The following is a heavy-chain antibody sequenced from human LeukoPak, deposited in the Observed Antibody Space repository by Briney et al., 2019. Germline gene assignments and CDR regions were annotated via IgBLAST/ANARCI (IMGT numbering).Heavy chain of an antibody. Sequence: GGSLRLSCAGSGFHFSGSAMSWVRQAPAKGPEGVSGITYDGINTYYAASVKGRFTISRDNAKKTVYVEMTSLRADDTGVYYCAKDGAQYSSGPECDPRGQGTLVSVSS. CDR2: ITYDGINT. CDR3: AKDGAQYSSGPECDP. J-gene: IGHJ5*02. CDR1: GFHFSGSA. D-gene: IGHD6-19*01. V-gene: IGHV3-23*01.